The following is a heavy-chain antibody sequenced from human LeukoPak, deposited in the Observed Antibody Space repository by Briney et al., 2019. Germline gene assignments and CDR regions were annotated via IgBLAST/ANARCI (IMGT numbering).Heavy chain of an antibody. CDR2: IRYDGSNK. CDR3: AKDRGDIVVVPAAETTVTTWAFGFDY. V-gene: IGHV3-30*02. J-gene: IGHJ4*02. D-gene: IGHD2-2*01. CDR1: GFTFSSYG. Sequence: GGSLRLSCAASGFTFSSYGMDWVRQAPGKGLEWVAFIRYDGSNKYYADSVKGRFTISRDNSKKTLYLQMNSLRAEDTAVYYCAKDRGDIVVVPAAETTVTTWAFGFDYWGQGTLVTVSS.